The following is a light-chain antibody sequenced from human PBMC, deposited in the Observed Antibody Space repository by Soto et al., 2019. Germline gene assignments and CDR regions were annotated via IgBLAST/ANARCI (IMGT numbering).Light chain of an antibody. Sequence: DIVMTQSPDSLAVSLGERANINCKSSQSVLYSSNNKNYLAWYQQKPGQPPKLIIYWASTRESGVPDRFTGSGSGTDFTLTISSLQAEDVSVYYCQQYYSIPYTFGHGTKLEIK. CDR2: WAS. V-gene: IGKV4-1*01. J-gene: IGKJ2*01. CDR3: QQYYSIPYT. CDR1: QSVLYSSNNKNY.